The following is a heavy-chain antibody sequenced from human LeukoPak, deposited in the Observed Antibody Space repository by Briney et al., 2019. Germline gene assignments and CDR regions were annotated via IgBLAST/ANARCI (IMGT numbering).Heavy chain of an antibody. CDR1: GGSISSGGYY. J-gene: IGHJ6*03. CDR3: ARDAPSYYDSSGYYDYYYMDV. V-gene: IGHV4-31*03. CDR2: IYYSGST. D-gene: IGHD3-22*01. Sequence: KASETLSLTCTVSGGSISSGGYYWSWIRQHPGKGLEWIGYIYYSGSTYYNPSLKSRVTISVATSKNQFSLKLSSVTAADTAVYYCARDAPSYYDSSGYYDYYYMDVWGKGTTVTVSS.